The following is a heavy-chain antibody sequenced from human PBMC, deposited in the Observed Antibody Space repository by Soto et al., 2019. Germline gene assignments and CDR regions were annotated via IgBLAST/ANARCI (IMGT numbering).Heavy chain of an antibody. D-gene: IGHD6-13*01. CDR3: ARPVVAGYSSSWYVGSFDL. J-gene: IGHJ2*01. CDR2: ISSSSSTI. V-gene: IGHV3-48*02. CDR1: GFTFSSYS. Sequence: EVQLVESGGGLVQPGGSLRLSCAASGFTFSSYSMNWVRQAPGKGLEWVSYISSSSSTIYYADSVKGRFTISRDNAKNSLYLQMNSLRDEDTAVYYCARPVVAGYSSSWYVGSFDLWGRGTLVTVSS.